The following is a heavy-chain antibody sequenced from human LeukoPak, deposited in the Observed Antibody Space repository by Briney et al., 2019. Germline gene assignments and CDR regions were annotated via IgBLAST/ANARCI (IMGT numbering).Heavy chain of an antibody. CDR3: ASPWGRWFGELIWYFDL. Sequence: ASVKVSCKASGYTFTAYYIHWVRQAPGQGLEWMGWINPNSGGTNYAQRFQGRVTMTRDTSITTAYMELSRLRSDDTAVYYCASPWGRWFGELIWYFDLWGQGTTVTVSS. J-gene: IGHJ6*02. CDR1: GYTFTAYY. CDR2: INPNSGGT. V-gene: IGHV1-2*02. D-gene: IGHD3-10*01.